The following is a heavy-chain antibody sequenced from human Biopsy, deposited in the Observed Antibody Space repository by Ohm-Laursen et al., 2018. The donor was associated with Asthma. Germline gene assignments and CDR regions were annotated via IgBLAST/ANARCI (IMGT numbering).Heavy chain of an antibody. D-gene: IGHD2-21*02. Sequence: GTLSLTCTVSGGSINNFYWSWIRQPPGKGLESIGHVYYSGSTDYNPSLKSRVAISIDASKNQFSLKLTSVTAADTAVYYCARGVDRVTGLLDHFDSWGQGTLVTVSS. CDR2: VYYSGST. V-gene: IGHV4-59*01. CDR3: ARGVDRVTGLLDHFDS. CDR1: GGSINNFY. J-gene: IGHJ4*02.